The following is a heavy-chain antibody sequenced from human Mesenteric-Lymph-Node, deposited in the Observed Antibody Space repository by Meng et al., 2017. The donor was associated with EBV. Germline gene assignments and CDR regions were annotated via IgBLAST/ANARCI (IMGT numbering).Heavy chain of an antibody. V-gene: IGHV3-74*01. CDR2: ISSDGSST. CDR3: AREGSAYDFDY. D-gene: IGHD3-16*01. Sequence: VQLVASGGGLVQPGGSLRLSCAASGFTFSSYWMHWVRQAPGEGLVWVSRISSDGSSTRYADSVKGRLTISRDNAKDTLYVQMNSLRAEDTAVYYCAREGSAYDFDYWGQGTLVTVSS. J-gene: IGHJ4*02. CDR1: GFTFSSYW.